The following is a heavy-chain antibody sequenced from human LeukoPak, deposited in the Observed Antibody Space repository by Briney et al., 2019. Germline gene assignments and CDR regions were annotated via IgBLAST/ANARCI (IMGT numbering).Heavy chain of an antibody. CDR1: GFTFSDHW. Sequence: GGSLRLSCAASGFTFSDHWLYWVRQAPGKGLVSVSHIITDGTTTNYADSVTGRFTISTDNAKNTLYFQMNSLRAEDTAVYYCVRALGDYWGQGTLVTVSS. CDR3: VRALGDY. D-gene: IGHD3-16*01. V-gene: IGHV3-74*01. CDR2: IITDGTTT. J-gene: IGHJ4*02.